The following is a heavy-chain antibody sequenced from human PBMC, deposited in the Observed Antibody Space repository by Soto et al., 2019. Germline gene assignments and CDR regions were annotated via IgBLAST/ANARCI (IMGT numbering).Heavy chain of an antibody. J-gene: IGHJ5*02. CDR2: ISGAGVST. V-gene: IGHV3-23*01. D-gene: IGHD6-13*01. CDR3: AKDHLTSGGTFWFDP. Sequence: GGSLRLSCAASGFIFSSYPMSWVRQAPGKGLEWVAAISGAGVSTYYADSVRGRFTISRENSKNTLYLQMSSLRAEDTALYYCAKDHLTSGGTFWFDPWGQGTLVTVSS. CDR1: GFIFSSYP.